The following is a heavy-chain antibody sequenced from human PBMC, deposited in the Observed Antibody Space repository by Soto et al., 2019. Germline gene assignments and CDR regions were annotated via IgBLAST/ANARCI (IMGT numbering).Heavy chain of an antibody. J-gene: IGHJ4*02. V-gene: IGHV3-30-3*01. Sequence: QVQLVESGGGVVQPGRSLRLSCAASGFTFSSYAMHWVRQAPGKGLEWVAVISYDGSNKYYADSVKGRFTISRDNSKNTLYLQMNSLRAEDTAVYYCAREDGYMYYFDYWGQGTLVTVSS. D-gene: IGHD5-12*01. CDR2: ISYDGSNK. CDR1: GFTFSSYA. CDR3: AREDGYMYYFDY.